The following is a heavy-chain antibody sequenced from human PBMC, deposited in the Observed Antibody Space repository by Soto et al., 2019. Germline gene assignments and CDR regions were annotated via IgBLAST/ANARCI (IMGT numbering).Heavy chain of an antibody. J-gene: IGHJ6*02. V-gene: IGHV1-69*12. Sequence: QVQLVQSGAEVKKPGSSVKVSCKASGGTFSSYAISWVRQAPGQGLEWMGGIIPSFGTADYAQKFQGRVTITADDSTSTAYMELSSLRSEDTAVYYCALHYGSGSNYYYYGMDVWGQGTTVTVSS. CDR3: ALHYGSGSNYYYYGMDV. D-gene: IGHD3-10*01. CDR1: GGTFSSYA. CDR2: IIPSFGTA.